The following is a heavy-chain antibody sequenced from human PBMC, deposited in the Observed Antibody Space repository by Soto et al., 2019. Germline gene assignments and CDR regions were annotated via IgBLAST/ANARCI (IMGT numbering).Heavy chain of an antibody. Sequence: QVQVVQSGVEVRRPGSSVKVSCKAAGDTFKNCVISWVRQAPGQGLEWMGGIIPLFGTTDFAQRFQGRLTLTPDESTTTAYMELSRLRSEDTATYYCAAELGFGKLSVVWGQGTKVIVSS. D-gene: IGHD3-10*01. CDR3: AAELGFGKLSVV. CDR1: GDTFKNCV. J-gene: IGHJ6*02. CDR2: IIPLFGTT. V-gene: IGHV1-69*01.